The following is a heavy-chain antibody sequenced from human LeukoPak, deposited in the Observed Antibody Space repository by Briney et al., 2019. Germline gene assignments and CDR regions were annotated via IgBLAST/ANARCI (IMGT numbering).Heavy chain of an antibody. CDR2: INSDESIT. V-gene: IGHV3-74*01. CDR3: ARGLVPGFLDY. D-gene: IGHD4-11*01. J-gene: IGHJ4*02. CDR1: GFTFSSYW. Sequence: GGSLRLSCAASGFTFSSYWMHWVRQAPGKGLVWVSRINSDESITTYADSVKGRFTISRDNAKNTLYLQMNSLRAEDTAVYYCARGLVPGFLDYWGQGTPVTVSS.